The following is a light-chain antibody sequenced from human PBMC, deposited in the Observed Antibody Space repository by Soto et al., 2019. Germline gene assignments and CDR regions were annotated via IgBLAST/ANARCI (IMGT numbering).Light chain of an antibody. CDR1: QTVNINY. CDR3: QQYGSSPWT. J-gene: IGKJ1*01. V-gene: IGKV3-20*01. CDR2: GAS. Sequence: DIVLTQSPGTLSLSPGERAILSCRASQTVNINYLAWCQQKPGQAPRLLIYGASRRATGIPDRFSGSASGTDFTLTIRRLEPEDFAVYYCQQYGSSPWTFGQGTKVDI.